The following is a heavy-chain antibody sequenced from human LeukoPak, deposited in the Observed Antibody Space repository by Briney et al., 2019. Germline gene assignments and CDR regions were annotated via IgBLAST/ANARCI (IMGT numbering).Heavy chain of an antibody. CDR3: ARDGYSSGWGFDP. V-gene: IGHV4-59*01. Sequence: PSETLSLTCTVSGGSISSYYWSRIRQPPGKGLEWIGYIYYSGSTNYNPSLKSRVTISVDTSKNQFSLKLSSVTAADTAVYYCARDGYSSGWGFDPWGQGTLVTVSS. D-gene: IGHD6-19*01. CDR2: IYYSGST. CDR1: GGSISSYY. J-gene: IGHJ5*02.